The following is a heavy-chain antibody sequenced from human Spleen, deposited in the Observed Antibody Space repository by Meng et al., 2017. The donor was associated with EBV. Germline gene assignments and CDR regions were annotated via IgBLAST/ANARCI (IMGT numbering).Heavy chain of an antibody. CDR3: ARPFPSWQSPRLDPFGA. Sequence: REQRRGLWQPSETLCVTCTVSGDAISSVDDGGWIRTPPGRGLEWIGSVHYTGSTYYSPSLKSRVTVSVDTSKNQFSLRLTSVTAADTAVYYCARPFPSWQSPRLDPFGAWGQGTLVTVSS. D-gene: IGHD6-19*01. V-gene: IGHV4-39*01. CDR2: VHYTGST. CDR1: GDAISSVDD. J-gene: IGHJ5*02.